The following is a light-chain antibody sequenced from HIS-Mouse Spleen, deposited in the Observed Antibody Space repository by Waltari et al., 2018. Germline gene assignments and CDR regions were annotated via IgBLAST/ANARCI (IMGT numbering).Light chain of an antibody. V-gene: IGLV3-10*01. Sequence: SYELTQPPSVSVSPGQTARITCSGDALPKKYAYWYQQKSGQAPVLVIYEDSKRPYGIPERVSGSSSGTTATLTISGAQVEDEADYYCYSTDSSGNHRVFGGGTKLTVL. CDR2: EDS. CDR3: YSTDSSGNHRV. J-gene: IGLJ2*01. CDR1: ALPKKY.